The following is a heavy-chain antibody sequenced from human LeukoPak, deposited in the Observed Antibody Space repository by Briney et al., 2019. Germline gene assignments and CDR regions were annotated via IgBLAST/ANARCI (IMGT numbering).Heavy chain of an antibody. Sequence: SETLSLTCAVSGYSIRSGDYWGWIRQSPGKGLEWIGSIYHSGSTHYNPSLRSRVTISVDTSKNQFSLMLSSVTAADTAVYYCARNRSVTTTPGFDHWGQGTLVTVSS. J-gene: IGHJ4*02. CDR2: IYHSGST. V-gene: IGHV4-38-2*01. CDR1: GYSIRSGDY. D-gene: IGHD4-17*01. CDR3: ARNRSVTTTPGFDH.